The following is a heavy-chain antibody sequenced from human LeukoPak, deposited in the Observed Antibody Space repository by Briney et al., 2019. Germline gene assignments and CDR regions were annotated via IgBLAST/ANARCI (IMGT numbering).Heavy chain of an antibody. V-gene: IGHV1-18*01. CDR3: ARRSGSGWLAAHPFDY. D-gene: IGHD6-19*01. CDR1: GYTFTSYG. J-gene: IGHJ4*02. CDR2: ISAYNGNT. Sequence: ASVKVSCKASGYTFTSYGISWVRQAPGQGLEWMGWISAYNGNTNYAQKLQGRVTMTTDTSTSTAYMELRSLRSDDTAVYYCARRSGSGWLAAHPFDYWGQGTLVTVSS.